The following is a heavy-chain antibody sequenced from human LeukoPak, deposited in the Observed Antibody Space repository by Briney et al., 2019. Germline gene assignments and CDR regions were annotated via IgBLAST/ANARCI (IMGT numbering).Heavy chain of an antibody. CDR2: ISGSAAYT. V-gene: IGHV3-23*01. Sequence: GGSLRLSCAASGFTFSSYGISWVRQAPGKGLEWVSAISGSAAYTYYADSVKGRFTISRDSSKNTLYLQMNSLRAEDTAVYYCAKAASGNWNDVSDYWGQGTLVTVSS. J-gene: IGHJ4*02. CDR3: AKAASGNWNDVSDY. D-gene: IGHD1-20*01. CDR1: GFTFSSYG.